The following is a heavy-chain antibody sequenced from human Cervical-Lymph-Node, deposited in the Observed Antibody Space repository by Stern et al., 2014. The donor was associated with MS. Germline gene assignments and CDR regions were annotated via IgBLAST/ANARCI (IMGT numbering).Heavy chain of an antibody. CDR2: VWNDGSKE. CDR1: GLPFSTSV. Sequence: DQLVESGGGVVQPGRSLRLSCVASGLPFSTSVMHWVRQAPGKGLEWVAVVWNDGSKEHFTESVKGRFSTSRDTAKNTLHLQMSSLRAEDTAVYFCATSTASDAFDIWGQGTLVTVSS. D-gene: IGHD2/OR15-2a*01. CDR3: ATSTASDAFDI. J-gene: IGHJ3*02. V-gene: IGHV3-33*01.